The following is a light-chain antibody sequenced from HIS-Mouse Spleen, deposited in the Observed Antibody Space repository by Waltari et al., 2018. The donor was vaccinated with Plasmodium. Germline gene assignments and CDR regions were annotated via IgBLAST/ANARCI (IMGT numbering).Light chain of an antibody. V-gene: IGKV1-39*01. CDR3: QQSHT. CDR1: QRISSY. CDR2: AAS. J-gene: IGKJ2*01. Sequence: DIQMTQSPSSLSASVGDRVTITCRASQRISSYLNWYQQKPGKAPKLLIYAASSFQSGVPSRFSGSGSGTDFTLTISSLQPEDFATYYCQQSHTFGQGTKLEIK.